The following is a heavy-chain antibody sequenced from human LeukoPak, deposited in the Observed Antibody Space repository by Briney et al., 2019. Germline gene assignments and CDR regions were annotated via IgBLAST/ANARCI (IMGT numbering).Heavy chain of an antibody. V-gene: IGHV4-59*08. D-gene: IGHD3-10*01. CDR1: RGSISGYY. Sequence: PSETLSLTCSVSRGSISGYYWSWIRQPPGKGLEWIGYIHYSGSTNYNPSLKSRVTISVDTSKNQSSLKLSSVTAADTAMYYCARLLYYGSGSYYNWFDPWGQGTLVTVSS. CDR2: IHYSGST. J-gene: IGHJ5*02. CDR3: ARLLYYGSGSYYNWFDP.